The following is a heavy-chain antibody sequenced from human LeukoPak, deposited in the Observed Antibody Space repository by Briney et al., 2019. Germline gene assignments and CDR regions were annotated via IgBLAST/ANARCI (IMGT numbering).Heavy chain of an antibody. D-gene: IGHD4-11*01. Sequence: PGRSLRLSCAASGFTFSSYAMNWVRQAPGKGLEWVSGISGSGGTTYYADSVKGRFTISRDNPKNTLYLQMNSLRAEDTAVYYCAKDRYSNYGNWFDPWGQGTLVTVFS. CDR1: GFTFSSYA. V-gene: IGHV3-23*01. CDR2: ISGSGGTT. CDR3: AKDRYSNYGNWFDP. J-gene: IGHJ5*02.